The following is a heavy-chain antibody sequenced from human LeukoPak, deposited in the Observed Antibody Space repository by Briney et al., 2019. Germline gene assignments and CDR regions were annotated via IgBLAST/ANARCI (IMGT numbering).Heavy chain of an antibody. CDR1: GGSFSGYY. D-gene: IGHD3-10*01. CDR2: IYHSGST. Sequence: PSETLSLTCAVYGGSFSGYYWSWIRQPPGKGLEWIGEIYHSGSTNYNPSLRSRVTISLDKSKNQVSLMLTSVTAADTAVYYCARSLSPMLRGAPYYWGQGTLVTVSS. J-gene: IGHJ4*02. CDR3: ARSLSPMLRGAPYY. V-gene: IGHV4-34*01.